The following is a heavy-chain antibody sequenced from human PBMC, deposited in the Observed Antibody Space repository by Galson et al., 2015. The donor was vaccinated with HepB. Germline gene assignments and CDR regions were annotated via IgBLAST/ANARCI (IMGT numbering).Heavy chain of an antibody. D-gene: IGHD2-2*01. CDR1: GYTFTGYY. Sequence: SVKVSCKASGYTFTGYYMHWVRQAPGQGLEWMGRINPNSGGTNYAQKFQGRVTMTRDTSISTAYMELSRLRSDDTAVYYCARVVPAARTSTSVNWFDPWGQGTLVTVSS. J-gene: IGHJ5*02. V-gene: IGHV1-2*06. CDR3: ARVVPAARTSTSVNWFDP. CDR2: INPNSGGT.